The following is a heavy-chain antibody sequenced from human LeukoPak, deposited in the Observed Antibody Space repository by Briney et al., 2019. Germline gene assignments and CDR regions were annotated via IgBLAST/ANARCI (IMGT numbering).Heavy chain of an antibody. V-gene: IGHV3-30*03. D-gene: IGHD4-17*01. CDR1: GFTFSSYG. CDR2: ISYDGTNK. CDR3: ARDPDYGDYVILDY. J-gene: IGHJ4*02. Sequence: GGSLRLSCAASGFTFSSYGMHWVRQAPGKGLEWVAVISYDGTNKYYADSVKGRFTISRDNSKNTLYLQMNSLRAEDTAVYYCARDPDYGDYVILDYWGQGTLVTVSS.